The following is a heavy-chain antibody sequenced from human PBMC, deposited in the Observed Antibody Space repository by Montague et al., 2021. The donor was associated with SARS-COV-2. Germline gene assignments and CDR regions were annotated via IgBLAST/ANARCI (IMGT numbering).Heavy chain of an antibody. Sequence: PALVKPTQTLTLTRTFSGLSLSTSGMCVSWIRQPPGKALEWLTLIDWDDDKYYSTSLKTRLTISKDTSKNQVVLTMTNMDPVDTATYYCARSYGTTVVTRAFDSWGQGTLVTVTS. CDR3: ARSYGTTVVTRAFDS. CDR1: GLSLSTSGMC. D-gene: IGHD4-23*01. CDR2: IDWDDDK. J-gene: IGHJ4*02. V-gene: IGHV2-70*01.